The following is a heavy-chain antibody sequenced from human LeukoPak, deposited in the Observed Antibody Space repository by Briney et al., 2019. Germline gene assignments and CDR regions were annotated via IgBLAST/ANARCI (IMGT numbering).Heavy chain of an antibody. Sequence: ASVQISCKVSGYTFTDYYMHWVQQAPGKGLEWMGLVDPEDGETIYAEKFQGRVTITADTSTDTAYMELSSLRSEDTAVYYCATEGAYNGFDPWGQGTLVTVSS. J-gene: IGHJ5*02. CDR1: GYTFTDYY. CDR3: ATEGAYNGFDP. D-gene: IGHD3-16*01. CDR2: VDPEDGET. V-gene: IGHV1-69-2*01.